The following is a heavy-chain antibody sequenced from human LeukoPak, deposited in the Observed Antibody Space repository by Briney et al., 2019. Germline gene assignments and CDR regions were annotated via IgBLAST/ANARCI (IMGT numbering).Heavy chain of an antibody. Sequence: PGGSLRLSCAASGYTFSSYSMTWVREAPGKGLEWISYISSSSGTTYYADSVKGRFTISRDNAKNSLYLQMSSLRAEDTAVYYCARDDVDSGRGYDYVWGSYPLWGQGTLVTVSS. J-gene: IGHJ4*02. CDR3: ARDDVDSGRGYDYVWGSYPL. D-gene: IGHD3-16*01. V-gene: IGHV3-48*01. CDR2: ISSSSGTT. CDR1: GYTFSSYS.